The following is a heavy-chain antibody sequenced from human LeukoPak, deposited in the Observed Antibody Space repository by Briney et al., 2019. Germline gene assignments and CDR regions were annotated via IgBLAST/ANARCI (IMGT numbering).Heavy chain of an antibody. J-gene: IGHJ4*02. Sequence: GGSLRLSCAASGFTFSSYAMSWVRQAPGKGLEWVSAISGSGGSTYYADSVKGRFTISRDNSKNTLYLQMNSLRAEDTAVYYCAKYPNYYDSAEDDYWGRGTLVTVSS. CDR2: ISGSGGST. V-gene: IGHV3-23*01. D-gene: IGHD3-22*01. CDR1: GFTFSSYA. CDR3: AKYPNYYDSAEDDY.